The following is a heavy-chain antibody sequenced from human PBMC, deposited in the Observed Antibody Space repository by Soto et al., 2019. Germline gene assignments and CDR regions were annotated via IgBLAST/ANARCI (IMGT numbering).Heavy chain of an antibody. CDR2: MSYDGSNK. J-gene: IGHJ4*02. V-gene: IGHV3-30-3*01. D-gene: IGHD3-16*01. Sequence: QVQLVESGGGVVQPGRALRLSCAASGFTFSSYAMHWVSRAPGKGLEWVAVMSYDGSNKYYADSVKGRFTISRDNSKNTLDLQMYSLRPEDTALYYCARDGGAYWGQGTLVIVSS. CDR1: GFTFSSYA. CDR3: ARDGGAY.